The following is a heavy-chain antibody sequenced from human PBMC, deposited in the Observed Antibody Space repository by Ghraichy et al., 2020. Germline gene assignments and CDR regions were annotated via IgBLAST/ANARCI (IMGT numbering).Heavy chain of an antibody. D-gene: IGHD4-23*01. J-gene: IGHJ4*02. CDR1: GFTFTGYT. V-gene: IGHV3-23*01. CDR2: ITGNGGTT. CDR3: AKGRGGGGTSGYFDY. Sequence: GSLRLSCAASGFTFTGYTMSWVRQAPGKGLEWVSYITGNGGTTYYADSVKGRFTISRDNSKNTLSLQMNSLTAEDTAVYYCAKGRGGGGTSGYFDYWGQGTLVTVSS.